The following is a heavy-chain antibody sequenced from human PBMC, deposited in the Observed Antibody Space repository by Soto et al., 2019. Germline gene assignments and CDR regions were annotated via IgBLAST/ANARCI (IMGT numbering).Heavy chain of an antibody. Sequence: EVQLVESGGGLVQPGGSLTLSCAASGFTFSNYWMHWVRQAPGKGLVWVSRINSGGSSTSYADSVKGRFTISRANARNTLYVQMNRLRVEDTAVYYCARAGDRGYEPDDCGQGKRVTVSS. V-gene: IGHV3-74*01. D-gene: IGHD5-12*01. CDR2: INSGGSST. CDR1: GFTFSNYW. CDR3: ARAGDRGYEPDD. J-gene: IGHJ4*02.